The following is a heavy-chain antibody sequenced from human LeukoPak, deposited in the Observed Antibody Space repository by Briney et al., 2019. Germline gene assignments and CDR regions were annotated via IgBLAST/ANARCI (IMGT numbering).Heavy chain of an antibody. D-gene: IGHD3-22*01. V-gene: IGHV3-21*06. J-gene: IGHJ4*02. CDR3: ARLRRNTDSSGFFYYYDY. CDR2: INTVSSYI. CDR1: GVSFSSDS. Sequence: PGGSLRLSCAASGVSFSSDSFNWVRQAPGKGLEWVSSINTVSSYIYYADSLKGRFTISRDNAKNSVYLQMDSLRAEDSAVYYCARLRRNTDSSGFFYYYDYWGQGTLVTVSS.